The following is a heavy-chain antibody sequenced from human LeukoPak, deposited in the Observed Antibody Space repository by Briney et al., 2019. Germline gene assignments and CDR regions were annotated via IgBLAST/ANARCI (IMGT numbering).Heavy chain of an antibody. Sequence: GGSLRLSCAASGFTFSSYWMHWVRQAPGKGLVWVSRIYSDGISTSYADSVKGRFTISRDNSKSTLYLQINSLRHDDTAVYYCARATLGGSSSWYMGSYYYYYMDVWGKGTTVTVSS. V-gene: IGHV3-74*01. CDR2: IYSDGIST. J-gene: IGHJ6*03. D-gene: IGHD6-13*01. CDR1: GFTFSSYW. CDR3: ARATLGGSSSWYMGSYYYYYMDV.